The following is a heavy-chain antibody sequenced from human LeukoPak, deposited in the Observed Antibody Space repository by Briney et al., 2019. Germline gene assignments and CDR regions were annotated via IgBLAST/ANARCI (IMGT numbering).Heavy chain of an antibody. J-gene: IGHJ4*02. CDR2: ISGSGYTI. CDR3: ARSTGYGGYAY. D-gene: IGHD5-12*01. Sequence: PGGSLRLSCAASGFTFSSYSMNWVRQAPGKGLEWVSYISGSGYTIYYAASVKGRFTISRDNAKNSLYLQMNSLRAEDTAVYYGARSTGYGGYAYWGQGTLVTVSS. V-gene: IGHV3-48*01. CDR1: GFTFSSYS.